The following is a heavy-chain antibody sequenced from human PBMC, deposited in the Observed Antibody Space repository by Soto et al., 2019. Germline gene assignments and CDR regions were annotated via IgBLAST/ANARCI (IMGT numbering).Heavy chain of an antibody. CDR1: GGTFIGYY. J-gene: IGHJ6*03. Sequence: SETLSLTCAVDGGTFIGYYWSWIRQPPGKGLEWIGEINHSGSTNYNPSLKSRVTISVDTSKNQFSLKLSSVTAADTAVYYCARVRYGSGYCSSTSCYGTYYYYYYMDVWGKGTTVTVSS. V-gene: IGHV4-34*01. CDR2: INHSGST. D-gene: IGHD2-2*01. CDR3: ARVRYGSGYCSSTSCYGTYYYYYYMDV.